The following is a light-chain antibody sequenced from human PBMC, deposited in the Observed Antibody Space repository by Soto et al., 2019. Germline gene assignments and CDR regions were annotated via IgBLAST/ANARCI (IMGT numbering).Light chain of an antibody. CDR2: EDT. V-gene: IGLV2-8*01. CDR1: SSDVGGYNY. CDR3: SSYAGSNNWAV. J-gene: IGLJ3*02. Sequence: QSALTQPPSESGSPGQSVTISCTGTSSDVGGYNYVSWYQQHPGKAPKLIIYEDTKRPSGVPDRFTGSKSGNTASLTVSGLQAEDEADYYCSSYAGSNNWAVFGGGTKLTVL.